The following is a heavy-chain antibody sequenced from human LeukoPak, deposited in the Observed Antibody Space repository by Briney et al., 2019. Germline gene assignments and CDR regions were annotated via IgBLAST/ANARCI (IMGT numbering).Heavy chain of an antibody. V-gene: IGHV4-59*08. Sequence: SETLSLTRTVSGGSISSYYWSWIRQPPGKGLEWIGYIYYSGSTSYNPSLKSRVTISVDTSKNQFSLKLSSVTAADTAVYYCASLDIVGTYYYYVDVWGKGTTVTVSS. CDR1: GGSISSYY. D-gene: IGHD2-15*01. J-gene: IGHJ6*03. CDR3: ASLDIVGTYYYYVDV. CDR2: IYYSGST.